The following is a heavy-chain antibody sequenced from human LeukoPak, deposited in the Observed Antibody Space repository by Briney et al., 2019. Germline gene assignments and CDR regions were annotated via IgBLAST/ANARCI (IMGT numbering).Heavy chain of an antibody. J-gene: IGHJ4*02. V-gene: IGHV3-30*03. Sequence: GGSLRLSCAASGFTFSSYAMHWVRQAPGKGLEWVAIISSDGSQKFYADSVKGRFTISRDNSKNMLYLQMDSLRAEDTAVYYCARDRRALDYWGQGTLVTVSS. CDR2: ISSDGSQK. CDR3: ARDRRALDY. CDR1: GFTFSSYA.